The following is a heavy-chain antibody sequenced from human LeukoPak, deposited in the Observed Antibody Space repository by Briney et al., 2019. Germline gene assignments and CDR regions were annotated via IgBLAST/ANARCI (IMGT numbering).Heavy chain of an antibody. D-gene: IGHD6-19*01. J-gene: IGHJ4*02. CDR1: GFTFSSYR. CDR3: ARNMYTSGWYRLGY. CDR2: ISYSSSII. V-gene: IGHV3-48*01. Sequence: GGSLRLSCAASGFTFSSYRMNWVRQAPGKGLEWVSYISYSSSIIYYADSVKGRFTISRDNAKNSLYLQMNSLRAEDTAVYYCARNMYTSGWYRLGYWGQGTLVTVSS.